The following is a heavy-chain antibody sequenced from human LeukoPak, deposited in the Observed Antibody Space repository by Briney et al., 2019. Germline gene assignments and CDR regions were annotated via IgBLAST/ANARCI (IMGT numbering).Heavy chain of an antibody. D-gene: IGHD3-10*01. CDR1: GFTFDDYA. CDR2: TSWNSGSI. J-gene: IGHJ3*02. V-gene: IGHV3-9*01. CDR3: AKYGSGSYYNVRAAFDI. Sequence: GGSLRLSCAASGFTFDDYAKHWVRQAPGKGLEWVSGTSWNSGSIGYADSVKGRFTISRDNAKNSLYLQMNSLRAEDTALYYCAKYGSGSYYNVRAAFDIWGQGTMVTVSS.